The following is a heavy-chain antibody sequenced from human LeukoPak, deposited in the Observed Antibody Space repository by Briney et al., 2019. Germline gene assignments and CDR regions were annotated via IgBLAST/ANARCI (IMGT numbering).Heavy chain of an antibody. CDR2: ISYDGSNK. CDR1: GFTFSSYA. CDR3: ARIIYQVVVIGAFDY. Sequence: GGSLRLSCAASGFTFSSYAMHWVREAPGKGLEGVAVISYDGSNKYYADSVKGRFTISRDNSKNTLYLQMNSLRSEDTAVYYCARIIYQVVVIGAFDYWGQGTLVTVSS. V-gene: IGHV3-30-3*01. D-gene: IGHD3-22*01. J-gene: IGHJ4*02.